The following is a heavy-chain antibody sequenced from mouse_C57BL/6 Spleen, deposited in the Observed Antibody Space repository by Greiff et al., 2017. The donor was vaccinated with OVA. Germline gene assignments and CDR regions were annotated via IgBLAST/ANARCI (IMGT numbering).Heavy chain of an antibody. CDR1: GFTFSDFY. J-gene: IGHJ3*01. Sequence: EVQLVESGGGLVQSGRSLRLSCATSGFTFSDFYMEWVRQAPGKGLEWIAASRNKANDYTTEYSASVKGRFIVSRDTSQSILYLQMNALRAEDTAIYYCARDAGYGNFAYWGQGTLVTVSA. CDR3: ARDAGYGNFAY. CDR2: SRNKANDYTT. D-gene: IGHD2-1*01. V-gene: IGHV7-1*01.